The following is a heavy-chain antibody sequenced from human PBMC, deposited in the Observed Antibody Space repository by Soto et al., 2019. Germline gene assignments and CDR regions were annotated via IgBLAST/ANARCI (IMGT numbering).Heavy chain of an antibody. Sequence: GGSLRVSCAASGFTFSSYAMHWVRQAPGKGLEWVAVISYDGSNKYYADSVKGRFTISRDNSKNTLYLQMNRLRAEDTAVYYCARVLRSYCSSTRCSYYGMDVWGQGTTVTVSS. CDR3: ARVLRSYCSSTRCSYYGMDV. D-gene: IGHD2-2*01. CDR2: ISYDGSNK. V-gene: IGHV3-30-3*01. J-gene: IGHJ6*02. CDR1: GFTFSSYA.